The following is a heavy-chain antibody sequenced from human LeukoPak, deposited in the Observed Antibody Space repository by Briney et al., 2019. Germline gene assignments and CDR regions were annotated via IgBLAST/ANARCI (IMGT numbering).Heavy chain of an antibody. Sequence: SETLSLTCTVSGGSISPYFWSWIRQHPGKGLEWIGYIYYRGSTYYNPSLKSRVTISVDTSENQFSLKLNSVTAADTAVYYCARETAAAGQNFDYWGQGTLATVSS. CDR1: GGSISPYF. CDR2: IYYRGST. D-gene: IGHD6-13*01. CDR3: ARETAAAGQNFDY. V-gene: IGHV4-31*03. J-gene: IGHJ4*02.